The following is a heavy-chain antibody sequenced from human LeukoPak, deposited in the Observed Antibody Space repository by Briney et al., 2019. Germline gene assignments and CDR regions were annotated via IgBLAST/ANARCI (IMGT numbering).Heavy chain of an antibody. V-gene: IGHV3-23*01. Sequence: GGSLRLSCAASGFTFSSYEMNWVRQPPGKGLEWVSSIAGTGGSTYYADSVKGRFTLSRDNSENTLYLQLNSLRAEDSGIYYCAKAFRIVGIGNPDDAFDVWGQGTVVTVS. CDR1: GFTFSSYE. D-gene: IGHD1-26*01. CDR2: IAGTGGST. CDR3: AKAFRIVGIGNPDDAFDV. J-gene: IGHJ3*01.